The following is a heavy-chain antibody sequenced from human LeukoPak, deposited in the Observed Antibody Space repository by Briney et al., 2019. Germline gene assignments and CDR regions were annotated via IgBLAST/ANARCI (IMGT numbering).Heavy chain of an antibody. Sequence: GGSLRLSCAASGFTFTSYAMSWVRQAPGKGLEWVSSIGGSGGNTYYADSVKGRFTISRDNSKNTLYLQMNSLRAEDTAVYYCARRGHSNYRAGLDYWGQGTLVTVSS. CDR2: IGGSGGNT. V-gene: IGHV3-23*01. J-gene: IGHJ4*02. CDR1: GFTFTSYA. CDR3: ARRGHSNYRAGLDY. D-gene: IGHD4-11*01.